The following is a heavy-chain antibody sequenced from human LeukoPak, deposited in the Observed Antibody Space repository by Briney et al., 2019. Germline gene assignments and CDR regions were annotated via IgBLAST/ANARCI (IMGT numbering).Heavy chain of an antibody. CDR2: ISSSGSTI. D-gene: IGHD3-10*02. CDR3: AELGITMIGGV. CDR1: GFTFSSCT. J-gene: IGHJ6*04. V-gene: IGHV3-48*04. Sequence: PGGSLRLSCAASGFTFSSCTMNWVRQAPGKGLEWVSCISSSGSTIYYADSVKGRFTISRDNAKNSLYLQMNSLRAEDTAVYYCAELGITMIGGVWGKGTTVTISS.